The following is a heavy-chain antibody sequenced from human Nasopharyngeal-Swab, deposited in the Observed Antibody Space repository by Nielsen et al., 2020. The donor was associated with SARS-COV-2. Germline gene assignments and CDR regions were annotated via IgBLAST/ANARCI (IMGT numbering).Heavy chain of an antibody. CDR2: IYSGGNT. CDR1: GFTVSSNY. V-gene: IGHV3-53*01. Sequence: GGSLRLSYAASGFTVSSNYMSWVRQAPGKGLEWVSVIYSGGNTNYADYVKGRFTISRDNSKNTLYLQMNSLRAEDTAVYYCARGAITMVRGVIGTNAFDIWGQGTMVTVSS. D-gene: IGHD3-10*01. J-gene: IGHJ3*02. CDR3: ARGAITMVRGVIGTNAFDI.